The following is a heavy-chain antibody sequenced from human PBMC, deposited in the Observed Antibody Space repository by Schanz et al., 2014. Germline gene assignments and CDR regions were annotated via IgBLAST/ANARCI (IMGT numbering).Heavy chain of an antibody. CDR2: IGGDASRT. D-gene: IGHD3-10*01. CDR1: GFNFITFA. J-gene: IGHJ5*02. V-gene: IGHV3-23*04. CDR3: ARPPPLVRGIAGWFGP. Sequence: EVHLVESGGGLVQPGGSLRLSCAASGFNFITFAMSWVRQAPGKGPEWVSAIGGDASRTYYADSVKGRFTISRDNSKSTLYLQMNSMRPYDTAVYYCARPPPLVRGIAGWFGPWGQGSLVTVSS.